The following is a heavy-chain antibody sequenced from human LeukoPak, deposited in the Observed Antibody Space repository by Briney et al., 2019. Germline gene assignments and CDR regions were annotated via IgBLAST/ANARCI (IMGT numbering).Heavy chain of an antibody. CDR3: ASTSSYYDSTPLLLTSGMDV. J-gene: IGHJ6*02. D-gene: IGHD3-22*01. Sequence: SGGSLRLSCAASGFTFSSYAMSWVRQAPGKGLEWVSAISGSGGSTYYADSVKGRFTISRDNSKNTLYLQMNSLRAEDTAVYYCASTSSYYDSTPLLLTSGMDVWGQGTTVTVSS. CDR1: GFTFSSYA. V-gene: IGHV3-23*01. CDR2: ISGSGGST.